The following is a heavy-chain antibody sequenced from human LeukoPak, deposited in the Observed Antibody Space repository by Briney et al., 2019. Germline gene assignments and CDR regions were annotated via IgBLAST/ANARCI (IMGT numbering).Heavy chain of an antibody. CDR3: AKGSWIQLWGIWFDP. D-gene: IGHD5-18*01. V-gene: IGHV3-9*03. CDR1: GFTFDDYA. J-gene: IGHJ5*02. Sequence: PGGSLRLSCAASGFTFDDYAMHWVRQAPGKGLEWVSGISWNSGSIGYADSVKGRFTISRDNAKNFLYLQMNSLRAEDMALYYCAKGSWIQLWGIWFDPWGQGTLVTVSS. CDR2: ISWNSGSI.